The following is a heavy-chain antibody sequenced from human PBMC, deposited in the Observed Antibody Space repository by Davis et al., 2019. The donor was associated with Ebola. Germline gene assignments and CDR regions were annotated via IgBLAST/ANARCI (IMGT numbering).Heavy chain of an antibody. J-gene: IGHJ4*02. CDR2: ISSSSSYI. V-gene: IGHV3-21*01. D-gene: IGHD4/OR15-4a*01. CDR3: ARATGNDYGEIDY. CDR1: GFTFSSYS. Sequence: GESLKISCAASGFTFSSYSMNWVRQAPGKGLEWVSSISSSSSYIYYADSLKGRFTISRDNAKNSIYLQMNSLRVEDTGVYYCARATGNDYGEIDYWGLGTLVTVSS.